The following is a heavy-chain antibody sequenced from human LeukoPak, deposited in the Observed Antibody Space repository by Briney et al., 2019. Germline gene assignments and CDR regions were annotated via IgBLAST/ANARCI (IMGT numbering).Heavy chain of an antibody. CDR2: IIPFYSAT. Sequence: SVKVPCKASGGSLSTYAINWVRQVPGRGLEWMGGIIPFYSATDYAQKLQGRVTITADESTNTAYMELNSLTSKDTAVYYCARMVGYAYSDYWGQGTLVTVSS. CDR1: GGSLSTYA. J-gene: IGHJ4*02. V-gene: IGHV1-69*13. CDR3: ARMVGYAYSDY. D-gene: IGHD2-15*01.